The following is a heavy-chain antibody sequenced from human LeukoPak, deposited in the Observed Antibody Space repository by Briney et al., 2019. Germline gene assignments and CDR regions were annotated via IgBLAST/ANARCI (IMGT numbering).Heavy chain of an antibody. V-gene: IGHV4-34*01. D-gene: IGHD5-18*01. Sequence: SETLSLTCAVYGGSFSGYYWSWIRQPPGKGLEWIGEIIHSGSTNYNPSLKSRVTISVDTSKNQFSLKLSSVTAADMTVYYCARGPSIQLWSDPYYYYGMDVWGQGTTVTVSS. CDR2: IIHSGST. CDR3: ARGPSIQLWSDPYYYYGMDV. J-gene: IGHJ6*02. CDR1: GGSFSGYY.